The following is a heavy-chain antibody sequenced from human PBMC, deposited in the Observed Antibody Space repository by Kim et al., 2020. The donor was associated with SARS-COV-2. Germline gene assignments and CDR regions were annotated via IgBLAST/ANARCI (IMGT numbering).Heavy chain of an antibody. J-gene: IGHJ6*02. D-gene: IGHD6-13*01. V-gene: IGHV3-30*04. CDR1: GFTFSSYA. CDR2: ISYDGSNK. CDR3: AREKLTGYSSSWGSDYGMDV. Sequence: GGSLRLSCAASGFTFSSYAMHWVRQAPGKGLEWMAVISYDGSNKYYADSVKGRFTISRDNSKNTLYLQMNSLRAEDTAVYYCAREKLTGYSSSWGSDYGMDVWGQGTTVTVTS.